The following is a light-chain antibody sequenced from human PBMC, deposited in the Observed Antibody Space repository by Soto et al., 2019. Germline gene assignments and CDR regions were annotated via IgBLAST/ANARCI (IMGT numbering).Light chain of an antibody. CDR3: QQSNAWPPIT. CDR1: QSVSNY. J-gene: IGKJ5*01. V-gene: IGKV3-11*01. Sequence: EIVLTQSPATLALSPGERATLSRWASQSVSNYFVWYQQKPGQAPRLLIYDASRRASGVPARFSGSGSGTDFTLTIRSLEPEDFALYYCQQSNAWPPITCGQGTRRAIK. CDR2: DAS.